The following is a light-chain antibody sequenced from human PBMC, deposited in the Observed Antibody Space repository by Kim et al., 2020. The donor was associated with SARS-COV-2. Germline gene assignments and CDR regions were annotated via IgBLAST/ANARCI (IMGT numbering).Light chain of an antibody. CDR1: QNINSY. CDR3: QQTYDSPLS. V-gene: IGKV1-39*01. Sequence: SASVGDRVTIACRASQNINSYLNWYQQTPGKAPNLLIYAASNLQTGVPSRFSGSGSGTDFTLTITSLQPEDFATYYCQQTYDSPLSFGQGTKLEI. CDR2: AAS. J-gene: IGKJ2*01.